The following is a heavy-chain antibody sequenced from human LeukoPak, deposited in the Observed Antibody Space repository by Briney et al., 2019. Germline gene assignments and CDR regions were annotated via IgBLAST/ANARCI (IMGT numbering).Heavy chain of an antibody. CDR3: VRRRAVAGRMDAFDV. Sequence: SQTLSLTCAISGDSVSSNSAAWNWIRQSPSGGLEWLGRTYYRSKWYNDYAVSVQSRIIFNPDTSKNQFSLQLRSVTPEDTAVYFCVRRRAVAGRMDAFDVWGQGTIVTVSS. V-gene: IGHV6-1*01. CDR1: GDSVSSNSAA. CDR2: TYYRSKWYN. D-gene: IGHD6-19*01. J-gene: IGHJ3*01.